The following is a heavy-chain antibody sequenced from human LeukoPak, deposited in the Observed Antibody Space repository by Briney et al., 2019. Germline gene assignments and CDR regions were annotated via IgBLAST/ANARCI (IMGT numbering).Heavy chain of an antibody. V-gene: IGHV3-48*03. J-gene: IGHJ4*02. CDR2: ISSSGSTI. CDR3: ARDCSSTSCYPY. D-gene: IGHD2-2*01. CDR1: GFTFSSYE. Sequence: GGSLRLSCAASGFTFSSYEMNWVRQAPGKGWGGVSYISSSGSTIYYADSVKGRFTISRDNAKNSLYLQMNSLRAEDTAVYYCARDCSSTSCYPYWGQGTLVTVSS.